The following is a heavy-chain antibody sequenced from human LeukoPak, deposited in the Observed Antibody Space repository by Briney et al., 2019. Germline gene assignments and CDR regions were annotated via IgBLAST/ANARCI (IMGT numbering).Heavy chain of an antibody. CDR2: IIPIFGTA. J-gene: IGHJ4*02. CDR1: GGTFSSYA. V-gene: IGHV1-69*05. CDR3: ARDSGYITYFDY. D-gene: IGHD5-12*01. Sequence: LVKVSCKASGGTFSSYAISWVRQAPGQGLEWMGRIIPIFGTANYAQKFQGRVTITTDESTSTAYMELSSLRSEDTAVYYCARDSGYITYFDYWGQGTLVTVSS.